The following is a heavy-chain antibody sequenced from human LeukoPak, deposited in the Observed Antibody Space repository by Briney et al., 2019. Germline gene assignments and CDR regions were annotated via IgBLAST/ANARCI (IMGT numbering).Heavy chain of an antibody. Sequence: PSETLSLTCTVSGGSLNNGDNYWSWIRLPPGRGLEWLGFIYYRGTAYYNPSLKTRVTISINIPKNQFSLQLTSVTAADPPVNYCTRIQRNSWQGWTTFVTRGQGNL. CDR1: GGSLNNGDNY. CDR3: TRIQRNSWQGWTTFVT. CDR2: IYYRGTA. V-gene: IGHV4-30-4*01. J-gene: IGHJ4*02. D-gene: IGHD2/OR15-2a*01.